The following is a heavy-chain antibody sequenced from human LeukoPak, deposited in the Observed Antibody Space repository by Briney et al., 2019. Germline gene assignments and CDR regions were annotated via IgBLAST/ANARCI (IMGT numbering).Heavy chain of an antibody. CDR2: IYYSGST. CDR1: GGSISSYY. CDR3: ARGGYDYVWGSAFDY. Sequence: SETLSLTCTVSGGSISSYYWSWIRQPAGKGLEWIGRIYYSGSTNYNPSLNSRVTTSVDTSKNQFSLRLSSVTAADTAVYYCARGGYDYVWGSAFDYWGQGMLVTVSS. J-gene: IGHJ4*02. V-gene: IGHV4-4*07. D-gene: IGHD3-16*01.